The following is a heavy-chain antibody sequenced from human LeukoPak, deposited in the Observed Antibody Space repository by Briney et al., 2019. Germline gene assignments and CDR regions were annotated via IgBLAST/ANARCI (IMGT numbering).Heavy chain of an antibody. CDR1: GYTFTGYY. J-gene: IGHJ1*01. CDR3: ARSHPTMVTNVDSN. D-gene: IGHD4-17*01. CDR2: INPNSGGT. Sequence: ASVKVSCKASGYTFTGYYMHWVRQAPGQGLEWMGWINPNSGGTNYAQKFQGWVTMTRDTSINTAYMDLSRLTSDDTAVYYCARSHPTMVTNVDSNWGQGTLVAVTS. V-gene: IGHV1-2*04.